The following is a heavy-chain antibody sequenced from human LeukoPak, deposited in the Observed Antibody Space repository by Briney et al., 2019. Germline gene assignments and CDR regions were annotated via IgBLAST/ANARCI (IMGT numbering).Heavy chain of an antibody. CDR2: INPNSGGT. CDR3: ARAKPSDVFDI. J-gene: IGHJ3*02. Sequence: GASVKVSCKASGYPFIGNYIHWVRQAPGQGLEWMGWINPNSGGTQYSQKFQGRVTLTRDTSITTGYMELSGLTSDDTAVYYCARAKPSDVFDIWGQGTLVTVSS. CDR1: GYPFIGNY. V-gene: IGHV1-2*02.